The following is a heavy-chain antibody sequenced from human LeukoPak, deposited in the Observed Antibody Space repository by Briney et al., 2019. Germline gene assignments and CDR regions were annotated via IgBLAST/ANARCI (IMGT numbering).Heavy chain of an antibody. V-gene: IGHV5-51*01. D-gene: IGHD3-22*01. CDR2: ISPGDCNTRYSPT. J-gene: IGHJ4*02. CDR3: ARLSWYDSTLVLDY. Sequence: GESPKISCKGSGYSFTNFWIGWVRQMPGKGLEWMGIISPGDCNTRYSPTRYSPSCQGQVTISADKSIGTAYLQWRSLKASDTAIYYCARLSWYDSTLVLDYWGQGTLVTVSS. CDR1: GYSFTNFW.